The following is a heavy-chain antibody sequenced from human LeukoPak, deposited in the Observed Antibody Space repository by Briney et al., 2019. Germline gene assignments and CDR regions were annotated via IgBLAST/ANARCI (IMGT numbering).Heavy chain of an antibody. CDR3: ASLPPDIVVVPAARLDY. D-gene: IGHD2-2*01. Sequence: GGSLRLSCAASGFTFSSYAMHWVRKAPGKGLEWVALISYDGNNKYYADSVTGRFTISRDNSKNRLYLQMDSLRAEDTAVYSCASLPPDIVVVPAARLDYWGQGTLVTVSS. J-gene: IGHJ4*02. CDR1: GFTFSSYA. V-gene: IGHV3-30-3*01. CDR2: ISYDGNNK.